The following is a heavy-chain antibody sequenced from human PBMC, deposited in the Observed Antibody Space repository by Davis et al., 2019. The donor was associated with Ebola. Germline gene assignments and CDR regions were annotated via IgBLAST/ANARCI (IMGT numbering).Heavy chain of an antibody. CDR2: LYSGGTT. CDR3: ATCGFCVSSSGIDY. J-gene: IGHJ4*02. V-gene: IGHV3-23*03. CDR1: GFKFDDYA. D-gene: IGHD6-19*01. Sequence: GESLKISCAASGFKFDDYAMHWVRQAPGKGLEWVSVLYSGGTTYYADSVKGRFTISRDNSKNTLYLQMNSLSADDTAVYYCATCGFCVSSSGIDYRGQGTLVTVSS.